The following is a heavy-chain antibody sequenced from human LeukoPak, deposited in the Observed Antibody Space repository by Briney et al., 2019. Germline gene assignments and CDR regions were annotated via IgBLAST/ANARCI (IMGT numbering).Heavy chain of an antibody. Sequence: GGSLRLSSAPPVFTFSSYAMSWVRQAPGKGLEWVSAISGSGGSTYYADSVKGRFTISRDNSKNTLYLQMNSLRAEDTAVYYCAKVLSSYYYDSSGYYGSFDYWGQGTLVTVSS. V-gene: IGHV3-23*01. CDR2: ISGSGGST. CDR1: VFTFSSYA. J-gene: IGHJ4*02. CDR3: AKVLSSYYYDSSGYYGSFDY. D-gene: IGHD3-22*01.